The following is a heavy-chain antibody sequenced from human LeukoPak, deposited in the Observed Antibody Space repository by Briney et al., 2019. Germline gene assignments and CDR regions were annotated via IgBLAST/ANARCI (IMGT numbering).Heavy chain of an antibody. CDR2: IYYSGST. V-gene: IGHV4-59*11. CDR3: AREKVVAATNWFDP. D-gene: IGHD2-15*01. CDR1: GGSISSHY. J-gene: IGHJ5*02. Sequence: PSETLSLTCTVSGGSISSHYWSWIRQPPGKGLEWIGYIYYSGSTNYNPSLKSRVTISVDTSKNQFSLKLSSVTAADTAVYYCAREKVVAATNWFDPWGQGTLVTVSS.